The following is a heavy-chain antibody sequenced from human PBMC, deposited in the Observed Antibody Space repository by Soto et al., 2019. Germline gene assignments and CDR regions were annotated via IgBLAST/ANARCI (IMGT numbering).Heavy chain of an antibody. J-gene: IGHJ3*02. CDR3: ARRGDDYIRRHAFDI. V-gene: IGHV5-51*01. D-gene: IGHD4-4*01. CDR1: GYSFTSYW. Sequence: LGESLKISCEGSGYSFTSYWIGWVRQMPGKGLEWMGIIYPADSDTRYSPSFQGQVIISADRSVSTAYLQWSSLKASDTAMYYCARRGDDYIRRHAFDIWGQGTMVTVSS. CDR2: IYPADSDT.